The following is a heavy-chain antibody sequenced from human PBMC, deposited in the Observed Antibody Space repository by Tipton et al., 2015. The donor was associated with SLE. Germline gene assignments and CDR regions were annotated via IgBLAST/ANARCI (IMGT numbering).Heavy chain of an antibody. J-gene: IGHJ4*02. CDR3: ASYQDGDYVGAY. D-gene: IGHD4-17*01. CDR2: INHSGST. Sequence: TLSLTCTVSGGSISSNGYYWGWIRQPPGKGLEWIGEINHSGSTNYNPSLKSRVTISVDTSKNQFSLKLSSVTAADTAVYYCASYQDGDYVGAYWGQGTLVTVSS. V-gene: IGHV4-39*07. CDR1: GGSISSNGYY.